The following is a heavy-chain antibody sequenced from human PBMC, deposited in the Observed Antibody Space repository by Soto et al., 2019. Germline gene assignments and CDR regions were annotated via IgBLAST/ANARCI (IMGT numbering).Heavy chain of an antibody. CDR2: ISNDGSNK. CDR1: GFTFRSFG. J-gene: IGHJ4*02. V-gene: IGHV3-30*03. CDR3: ASRGGLGNYFDS. D-gene: IGHD3-16*01. Sequence: GGSLRLSCAASGFTFRSFGMHWVRQAPGKGLQWVAYISNDGSNKKYVDSVKGRFGIVRDNSKNSLFLEMSSLRLEDTARYYCASRGGLGNYFDSWGQGALVTVSS.